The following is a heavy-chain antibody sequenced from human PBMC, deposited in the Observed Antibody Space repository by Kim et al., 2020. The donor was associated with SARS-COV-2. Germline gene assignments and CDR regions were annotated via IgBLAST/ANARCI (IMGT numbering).Heavy chain of an antibody. D-gene: IGHD5-12*01. CDR3: VKEKRDIVATAFLSDY. V-gene: IGHV3-64D*06. CDR1: GFTFSSYA. J-gene: IGHJ4*02. CDR2: ISSNGGST. Sequence: GGSLRLSCSASGFTFSSYAMHWVRQAPGKGLEYVSAISSNGGSTYYADSVKGRFTISRDNSKNTLYLQMSSLRAEDTAVYYCVKEKRDIVATAFLSDYWGQGTLVTVSS.